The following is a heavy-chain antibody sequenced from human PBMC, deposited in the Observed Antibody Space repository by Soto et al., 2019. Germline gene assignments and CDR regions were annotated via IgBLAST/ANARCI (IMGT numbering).Heavy chain of an antibody. CDR1: GGSISSGGYY. CDR3: ARDVRTGVTGDYGVEAFDI. CDR2: LYCSGST. V-gene: IGHV4-31*03. D-gene: IGHD7-27*01. Sequence: SETLSLTCTVSGGSISSGGYYWSWIRPHPGKGLEWVGYLYCSGSTYYNPSLKSRVTISVDTSKNQFSLKLSSVTAADTAVYYWARDVRTGVTGDYGVEAFDIWGQGTMVTVSS. J-gene: IGHJ3*02.